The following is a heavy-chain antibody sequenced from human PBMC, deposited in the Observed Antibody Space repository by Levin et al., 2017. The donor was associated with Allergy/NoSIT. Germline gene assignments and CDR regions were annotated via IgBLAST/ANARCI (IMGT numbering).Heavy chain of an antibody. V-gene: IGHV4-34*01. Sequence: SQTLSLTCAVYGGSFSSYYWSWIRQPPGKGLEWIGEINHSGSTNYNPSLKSRVTISVDTSKNQFSLKLSSVTAADTAVYYCARSVAGLDYWGQGTLVTVSS. D-gene: IGHD6-19*01. CDR2: INHSGST. J-gene: IGHJ4*02. CDR1: GGSFSSYY. CDR3: ARSVAGLDY.